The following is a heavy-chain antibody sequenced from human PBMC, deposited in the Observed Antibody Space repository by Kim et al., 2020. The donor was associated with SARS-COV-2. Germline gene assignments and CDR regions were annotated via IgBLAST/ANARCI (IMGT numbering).Heavy chain of an antibody. CDR3: ARHTAVARTLDY. V-gene: IGHV5-10-1*01. D-gene: IGHD6-19*01. CDR1: GYSFTSYW. CDR2: IDPSDSYT. Sequence: GESLKISCKGSGYSFTSYWISWVRQMPGKGLEWMGRIDPSDSYTNYSPSFQGHVTISADKSISTAYLQWSSLKASDTAMYYCARHTAVARTLDYWGQGTLVTVSS. J-gene: IGHJ4*02.